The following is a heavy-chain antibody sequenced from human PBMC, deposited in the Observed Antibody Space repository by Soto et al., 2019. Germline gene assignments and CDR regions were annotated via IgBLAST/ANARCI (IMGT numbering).Heavy chain of an antibody. D-gene: IGHD6-13*01. CDR3: TTDPVLAAVTDPDAFDI. Sequence: PGGSLRLSCAASGFTFSNAWMNWVRQAPGKGLEWVGRIKSKTDGGTTDYAAPVKGRFTISRDDSKNTLYLQMNSLKTEDTAVYYCTTDPVLAAVTDPDAFDIWGQGTMVTVSS. V-gene: IGHV3-15*07. CDR1: GFTFSNAW. J-gene: IGHJ3*02. CDR2: IKSKTDGGTT.